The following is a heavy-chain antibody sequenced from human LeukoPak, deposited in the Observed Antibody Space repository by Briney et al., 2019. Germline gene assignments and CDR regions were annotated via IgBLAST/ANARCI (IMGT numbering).Heavy chain of an antibody. CDR3: ARDSDSSSWYRYYYYGMDV. J-gene: IGHJ6*02. CDR1: GFTFSSYA. D-gene: IGHD6-13*01. Sequence: GGSLRLSCAASGFTFSSYAMSWVRQAPGKGLEWVSAISGSGGSTYYADSVKGRFTISRDNSKNTLYLQMNSLRAEDMAVYYCARDSDSSSWYRYYYYGMDVWGQGTTVTVSS. V-gene: IGHV3-23*01. CDR2: ISGSGGST.